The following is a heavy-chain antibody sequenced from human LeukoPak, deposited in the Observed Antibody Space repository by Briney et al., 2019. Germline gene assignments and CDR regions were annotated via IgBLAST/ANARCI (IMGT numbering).Heavy chain of an antibody. D-gene: IGHD6-19*01. CDR1: GGSFSGYY. CDR2: INHSGST. Sequence: SETLSLXCAVYGGSFSGYYWSWIRQPPGKGLEWIGEINHSGSTNYNPSLKSRVTISVDTSKNQFSLKLSSVTAADTAVYYCARGRVTVAGITFFDYWGQGTLVTVSS. CDR3: ARGRVTVAGITFFDY. V-gene: IGHV4-34*01. J-gene: IGHJ4*02.